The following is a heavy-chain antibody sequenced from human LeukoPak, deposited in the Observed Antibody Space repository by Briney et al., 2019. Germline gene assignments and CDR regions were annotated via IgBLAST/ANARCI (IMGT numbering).Heavy chain of an antibody. CDR2: IRYDGSNK. V-gene: IGHV3-30*02. CDR3: AKGGGPGIAASFDY. J-gene: IGHJ4*02. D-gene: IGHD6-13*01. Sequence: PGGSLRLSCAASGFTFSSYGMHWVRQAPGKGLERVAFIRYDGSNKYYADSVKGRFTISRDNSKNTLYLQMNSLRAEDTAVYYCAKGGGPGIAASFDYWGQGTLVTVSS. CDR1: GFTFSSYG.